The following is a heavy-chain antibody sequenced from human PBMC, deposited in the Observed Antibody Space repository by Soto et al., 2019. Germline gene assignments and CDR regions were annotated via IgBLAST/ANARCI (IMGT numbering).Heavy chain of an antibody. V-gene: IGHV3-64*01. CDR3: ARDRRSSGWYGWYFDL. Sequence: EVQLVESGGGLVQPGGSLRLSCAASGFTFSSYAMHWVRQAPGKGLEYVSAISSNGGSTYYANSVKGRFTISRDNSKKTLYLQMGSLRAEDMAVYYCARDRRSSGWYGWYFDLWGRGTLVTVSS. D-gene: IGHD6-19*01. J-gene: IGHJ2*01. CDR1: GFTFSSYA. CDR2: ISSNGGST.